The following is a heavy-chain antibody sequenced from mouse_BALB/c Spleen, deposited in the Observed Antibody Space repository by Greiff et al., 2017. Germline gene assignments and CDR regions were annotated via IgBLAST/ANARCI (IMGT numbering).Heavy chain of an antibody. D-gene: IGHD3-1*01. CDR1: GYSFTSYW. Sequence: VQLQQHGAELVRPGASVKLSCKASGYSFTSYWMNWVKQRPGQGIEWIGMIHPSDSETRLNQKFKDKATLTVDKSSSTAYMQLSSPTAEDSAVYYCARWGWSARATSLAYWGQGTLVTVSA. J-gene: IGHJ3*01. CDR3: ARWGWSARATSLAY. CDR2: IHPSDSET. V-gene: IGHV1-74*01.